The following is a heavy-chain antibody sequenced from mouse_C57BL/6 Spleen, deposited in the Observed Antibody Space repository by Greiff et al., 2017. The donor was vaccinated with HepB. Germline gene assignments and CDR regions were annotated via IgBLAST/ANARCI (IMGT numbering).Heavy chain of an antibody. V-gene: IGHV1-39*01. CDR1: GYSFTDYN. Sequence: EVKLMESGPELVKPGASVKISCKASGYSFTDYNMNWVKQSNGKSLEWIGVINPNYGTTSYNQKFKGKATLTEDQSSSTAYMQLNSLTSEDSAVYYCARGAITTVVATRYFDVWGTGTTVTVSS. CDR3: ARGAITTVVATRYFDV. D-gene: IGHD1-1*01. J-gene: IGHJ1*03. CDR2: INPNYGTT.